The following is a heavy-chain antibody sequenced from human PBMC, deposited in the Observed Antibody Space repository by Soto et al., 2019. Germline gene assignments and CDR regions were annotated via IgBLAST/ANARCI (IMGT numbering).Heavy chain of an antibody. Sequence: SETLSLTCTVPGGPIISGDYNWDLIRQPPGKGLEWIGCIYYSGSTYYNPSLKSRVTISVDTSKNQFSLKLSSVTATDTAVYYCVRQGFGALHGLVDVCGQGSTVT. CDR3: VRQGFGALHGLVDV. CDR2: IYYSGST. V-gene: IGHV4-30-4*02. D-gene: IGHD3-10*01. CDR1: GGPIISGDYN. J-gene: IGHJ6*02.